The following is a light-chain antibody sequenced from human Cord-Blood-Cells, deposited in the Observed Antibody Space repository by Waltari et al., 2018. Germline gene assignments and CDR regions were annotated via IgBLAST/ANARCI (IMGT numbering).Light chain of an antibody. CDR3: QQSYSTPLT. V-gene: IGKV1-39*01. Sequence: DIQMTQSPSSLSASVGDRVTITCRATQSIRSYLNWYQQKPGKAPNLLIYAASSLQSGVPSRFSGSGSGTDFTLTISSLQPEEFATYYCQQSYSTPLTFGGGTKVEIK. J-gene: IGKJ4*01. CDR2: AAS. CDR1: QSIRSY.